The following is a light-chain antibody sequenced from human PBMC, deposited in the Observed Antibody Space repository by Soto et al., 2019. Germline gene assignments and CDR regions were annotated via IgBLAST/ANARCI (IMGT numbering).Light chain of an antibody. CDR1: ESVSSN. CDR2: AAS. J-gene: IGKJ1*01. Sequence: EIVVTQSPATLSVSPGERATLSCRASESVSSNLAWFQHKPGQAPRLLIYAASTKATGVPARFTGSGSRTDFNLTITSLQSEDFAVYYCQQYYHWPRTFGQGTKGEIK. V-gene: IGKV3-15*01. CDR3: QQYYHWPRT.